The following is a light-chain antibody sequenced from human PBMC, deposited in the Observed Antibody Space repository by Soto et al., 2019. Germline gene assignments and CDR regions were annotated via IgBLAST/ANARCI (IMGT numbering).Light chain of an antibody. CDR3: QQTYSTPQT. CDR1: QSIAGY. V-gene: IGKV1-39*01. Sequence: DIQMTQSPSSLSASVGDRVTITCRASQSIAGYLHWHQQKPGKAPKVLIYASSSLQSGVPPRFSGRGSGTDVTFTFSSLHPDDFATYYCQQTYSTPQTFGQGTQVEIK. J-gene: IGKJ1*01. CDR2: ASS.